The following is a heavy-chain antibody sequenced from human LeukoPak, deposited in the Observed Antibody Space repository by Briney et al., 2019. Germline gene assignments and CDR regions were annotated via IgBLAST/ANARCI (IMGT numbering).Heavy chain of an antibody. CDR3: ARPVAVAGAFDI. Sequence: GGSLRLSCATSGFTFSTYGMHWVRQAPGKGLEWVSYISSSNRYTNYADSVKGRFTISRDNAKNSLYLQMNSLRDEDSAVYYCARPVAVAGAFDIWGQGTMVTVSS. D-gene: IGHD6-19*01. CDR1: GFTFSTYG. V-gene: IGHV3-21*05. CDR2: ISSSNRYT. J-gene: IGHJ3*02.